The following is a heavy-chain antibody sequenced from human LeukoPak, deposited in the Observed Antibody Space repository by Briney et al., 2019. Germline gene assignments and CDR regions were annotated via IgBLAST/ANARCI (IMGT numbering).Heavy chain of an antibody. V-gene: IGHV4-59*01. CDR1: GGSISSYY. J-gene: IGHJ5*02. D-gene: IGHD3-10*01. CDR3: AREHYYGSGSYYNVNWFDP. CDR2: IYYSGST. Sequence: SETLSLTCTVSGGSISSYYWSWIRQPPGKGLEWIGYIYYSGSTNYNHSLKSRVTISVDTSKHQFSLKLSSVTAADTAVYYCAREHYYGSGSYYNVNWFDPWGQGPWSPSPQ.